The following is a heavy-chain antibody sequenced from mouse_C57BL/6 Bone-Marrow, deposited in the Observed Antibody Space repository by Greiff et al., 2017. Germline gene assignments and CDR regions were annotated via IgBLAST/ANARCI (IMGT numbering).Heavy chain of an antibody. Sequence: EVQLQQSGPELVKPGASVKIPCKASGYTFTDYNMDWVKQSHGKSLEWIGDINPNNGGTIYNQKFKGKATLTVDKSSSTAYMELRSLTSEDTAVYYCARFNGSSTAWFAYWGQGTLVTVSA. D-gene: IGHD1-1*01. CDR1: GYTFTDYN. CDR2: INPNNGGT. CDR3: ARFNGSSTAWFAY. V-gene: IGHV1-18*01. J-gene: IGHJ3*01.